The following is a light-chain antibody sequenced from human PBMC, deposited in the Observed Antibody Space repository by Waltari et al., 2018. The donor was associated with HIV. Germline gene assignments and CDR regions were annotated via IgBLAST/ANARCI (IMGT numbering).Light chain of an antibody. CDR1: SSYVGGYNL. Sequence: QSALNQPASVSGSPGPSLAISCTGTSSYVGGYNLCPLYQQHPGKAPNLIIYDVNSRPSGVSDRFSGSKSGNTASLTISGLQAEDEADYFCSSYTSRATPYVFGTATKVTV. CDR3: SSYTSRATPYV. V-gene: IGLV2-14*03. CDR2: DVN. J-gene: IGLJ1*01.